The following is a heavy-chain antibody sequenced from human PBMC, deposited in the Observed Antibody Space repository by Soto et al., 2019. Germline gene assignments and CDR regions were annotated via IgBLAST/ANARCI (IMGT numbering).Heavy chain of an antibody. CDR1: GYRFTGYW. D-gene: IGHD3-3*01. CDR2: IDPSDSYT. V-gene: IGHV5-10-1*01. CDR3: ARPRDITIFGVVLEAFDV. Sequence: GESLKISCQGSGYRFTGYWITWVRQVPGKGLEWMARIDPSDSYTNYSPSFQGHVTVPADRSISTAYLQWSSLKASDTAIYYCARPRDITIFGVVLEAFDVWGQGTLVTVSS. J-gene: IGHJ3*01.